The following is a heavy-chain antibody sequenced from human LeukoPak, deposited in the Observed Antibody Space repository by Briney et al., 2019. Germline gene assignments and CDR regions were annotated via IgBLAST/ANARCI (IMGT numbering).Heavy chain of an antibody. CDR1: GGSISSYY. Sequence: PSETLSLTCTVSGGSISSYYWSWIRQPPGKGLEWIGYIYYSGSTNYNPSLKSRVTISVDTSKNQFSLKLSSVTAADTAAYYCARGEGAGEQQLVDWFDPWGQGTLVTVSS. V-gene: IGHV4-59*01. CDR2: IYYSGST. CDR3: ARGEGAGEQQLVDWFDP. D-gene: IGHD6-13*01. J-gene: IGHJ5*02.